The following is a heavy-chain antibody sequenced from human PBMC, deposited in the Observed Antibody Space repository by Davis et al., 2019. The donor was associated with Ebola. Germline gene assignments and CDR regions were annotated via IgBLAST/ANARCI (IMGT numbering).Heavy chain of an antibody. V-gene: IGHV1-3*01. D-gene: IGHD2-2*01. CDR1: GYTFTSYA. Sequence: AASVKVSCKASGYTFTSYAIHWVRQAPGQRLEWMGWINGANGYTQYSQKLQGRATITRDTSASTAYMELSSLRSEDTAVYYCTRVSLYRFSRSSTYFDYWGQGTLVTVSS. CDR3: TRVSLYRFSRSSTYFDY. J-gene: IGHJ4*02. CDR2: INGANGYT.